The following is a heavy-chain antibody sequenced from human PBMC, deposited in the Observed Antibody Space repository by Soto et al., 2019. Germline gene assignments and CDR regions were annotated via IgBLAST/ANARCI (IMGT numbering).Heavy chain of an antibody. Sequence: VGPLRLSCAASGFTFSNYGFHWVRQAPGKGLEWVAVIWYDGSNKYYADSVKGRFTISRDNSKNTLYLQMNSLRAEDTAVYYCARGSAHCTNGVCYYYYYGMDVWGQGTAVTVSS. J-gene: IGHJ6*02. D-gene: IGHD2-8*01. V-gene: IGHV3-33*01. CDR1: GFTFSNYG. CDR3: ARGSAHCTNGVCYYYYYGMDV. CDR2: IWYDGSNK.